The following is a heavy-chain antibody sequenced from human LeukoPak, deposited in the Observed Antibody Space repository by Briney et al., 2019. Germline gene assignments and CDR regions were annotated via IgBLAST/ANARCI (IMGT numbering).Heavy chain of an antibody. CDR2: ISGSGGST. CDR3: ARDSSSWYVNWFDP. CDR1: GFTFSSYA. J-gene: IGHJ5*02. Sequence: GGSLRLSCTASGFTFSSYAMSWVRQAPGKGLEWVSAISGSGGSTYYADSVKGRFTISRDNAKNSLYLQMNSPRAEDTAVYYCARDSSSWYVNWFDPWGQGTLVTVSS. D-gene: IGHD6-13*01. V-gene: IGHV3-23*01.